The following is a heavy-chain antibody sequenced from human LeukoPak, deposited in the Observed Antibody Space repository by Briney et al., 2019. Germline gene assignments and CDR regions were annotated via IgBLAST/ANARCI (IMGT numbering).Heavy chain of an antibody. D-gene: IGHD6-19*01. Sequence: GGSLRLSCAASGFTFNTYRMHWVRQAPGKGLVWVSPINPDGTVTTYADSVKGRFTISRDNAKNTLYLQMNSLKAEDTAVYYCVRDSPSGFFDLWGRGTLVTVSS. J-gene: IGHJ2*01. CDR3: VRDSPSGFFDL. V-gene: IGHV3-74*01. CDR2: INPDGTVT. CDR1: GFTFNTYR.